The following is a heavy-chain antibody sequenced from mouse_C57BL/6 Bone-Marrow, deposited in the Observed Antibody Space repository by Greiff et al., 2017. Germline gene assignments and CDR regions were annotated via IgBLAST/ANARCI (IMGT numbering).Heavy chain of an antibody. D-gene: IGHD2-3*01. CDR3: HYDGYYDYFDY. V-gene: IGHV1-5*01. J-gene: IGHJ2*01. CDR1: GYTFTSYW. Sequence: VHVKQSGTVLARPGASVKMSCKTSGYTFTSYWMHWVKQRPGQGLEWIGAIYPGNSDTSYNQKFKGKAKLTAVTSASTAYMELSSLTNEDSAVYYCHYDGYYDYFDYWGQGTTLTVSS. CDR2: IYPGNSDT.